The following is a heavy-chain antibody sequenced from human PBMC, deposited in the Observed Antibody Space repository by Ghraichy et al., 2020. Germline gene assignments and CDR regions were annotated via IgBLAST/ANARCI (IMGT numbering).Heavy chain of an antibody. V-gene: IGHV4-39*01. Sequence: SETLSLTCTVSGGSISSSSYYWGWIRQPPGKGLEWIGSIYYSGSTYYNPSLKSRVTISVDTSKNQFSLKLSSVTAADTAVYYCARTEGDIVVVPAAMSPQLYGMDVWGQGTTVTVSS. J-gene: IGHJ6*02. CDR2: IYYSGST. D-gene: IGHD2-2*01. CDR3: ARTEGDIVVVPAAMSPQLYGMDV. CDR1: GGSISSSSYY.